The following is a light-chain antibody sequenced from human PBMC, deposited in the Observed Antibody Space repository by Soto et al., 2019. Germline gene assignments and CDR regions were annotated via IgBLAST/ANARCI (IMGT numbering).Light chain of an antibody. J-gene: IGLJ1*01. Sequence: VLTQPPSASGTPGQRVTISCSGSGSNIGGNTVNWYQQLPGTAPKLLIHSNNQRPSGVPDRFSGSKSGTSASLAISGLQSEDEADYYCAAWDDSLNGYVFGNGTRSPS. CDR1: GSNIGGNT. V-gene: IGLV1-44*01. CDR3: AAWDDSLNGYV. CDR2: SNN.